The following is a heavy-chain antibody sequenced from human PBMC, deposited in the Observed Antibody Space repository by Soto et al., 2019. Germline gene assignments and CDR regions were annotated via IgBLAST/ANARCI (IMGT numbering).Heavy chain of an antibody. CDR3: ASTGWLATRVDAFDI. CDR2: IIPIFGTA. CDR1: GGTFSSYA. V-gene: IGHV1-69*13. Sequence: GASVKVSCKASGGTFSSYAISWVRQAPGQGLEWMGGIIPIFGTANYAQKFQGRVTITADESTSTAYMELSSLRSEDTAVYYCASTGWLATRVDAFDIWGQGTMVTVSS. J-gene: IGHJ3*02. D-gene: IGHD1-26*01.